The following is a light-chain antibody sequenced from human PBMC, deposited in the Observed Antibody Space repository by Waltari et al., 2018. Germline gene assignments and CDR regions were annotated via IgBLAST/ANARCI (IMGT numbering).Light chain of an antibody. CDR3: SSYAGFSTVV. V-gene: IGLV2-23*01. CDR2: ADS. J-gene: IGLJ2*01. CDR1: SSDVGSYNL. Sequence: QSALTQPASVSGSPGQSITISCTGTSSDVGSYNLVSWYQQHPGRAPKLMIYADSKRPSGVSYRFSGSKSGNTASLTIAGLQAEDEADYYCSSYAGFSTVVFGGGTKLTVL.